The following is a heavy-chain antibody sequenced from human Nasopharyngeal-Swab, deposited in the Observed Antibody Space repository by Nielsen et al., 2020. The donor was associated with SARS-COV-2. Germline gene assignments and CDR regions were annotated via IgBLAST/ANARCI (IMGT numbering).Heavy chain of an antibody. V-gene: IGHV3-23*01. D-gene: IGHD6-19*01. CDR1: GFTFSYIS. CDR3: ARGGAGYSSGSMDY. J-gene: IGHJ4*02. Sequence: GESLKISCAASGFTFSYISMKWVRQAPGQGPEWVAPISNIGNTHYADSVTGRFIISRDNSKDTLYLQMNSLRVEDTAVYYCARGGAGYSSGSMDYWGQGTLVTVSS. CDR2: ISNIGNT.